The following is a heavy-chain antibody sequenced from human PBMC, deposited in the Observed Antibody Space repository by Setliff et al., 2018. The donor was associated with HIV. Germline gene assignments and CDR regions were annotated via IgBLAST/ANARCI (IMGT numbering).Heavy chain of an antibody. CDR1: GGSISSYC. CDR2: IFSSGST. D-gene: IGHD3-10*01. CDR3: ARGLNYYGSGSYLPLGY. V-gene: IGHV4-59*12. J-gene: IGHJ4*02. Sequence: PSETLSLTCTVSGGSISSYCWNWIRQPPGRGLEWIGHIFSSGSTKYNPSLQSRVTMSIDTSKNQFSLKLSSVTAADTAVYYCARGLNYYGSGSYLPLGYWGQGTLVTVSS.